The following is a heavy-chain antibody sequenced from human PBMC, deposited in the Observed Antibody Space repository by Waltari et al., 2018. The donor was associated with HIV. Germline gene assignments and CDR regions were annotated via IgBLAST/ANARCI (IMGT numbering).Heavy chain of an antibody. CDR1: GFTFSSYG. CDR2: IWQDGSNK. J-gene: IGHJ4*02. V-gene: IGHV3-33*01. D-gene: IGHD6-13*01. CDR3: ARDYLPSPGLAGRHFDY. Sequence: QGQLVESGGGVVQPGRSLRLSCAASGFTFSSYGMHWVRQAPGKGWEVVAVIWQDGSNKYYADSVKGRSTISRDNSSNTLYLQMNSRRAEDTAVYYCARDYLPSPGLAGRHFDYWGQGTLVTVSP.